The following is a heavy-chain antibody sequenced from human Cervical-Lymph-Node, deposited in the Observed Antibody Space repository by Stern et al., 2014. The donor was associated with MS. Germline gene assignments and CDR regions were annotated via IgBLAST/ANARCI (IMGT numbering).Heavy chain of an antibody. CDR3: ASAAPNHSSSWYYNSGLDV. D-gene: IGHD6-13*01. CDR2: VIPMFGTT. CDR1: GDTLSDFA. Sequence: VQLVQSGADVRKPGSSVRVSCKASGDTLSDFAIFWVRQAPGQGLEWVGGVIPMFGTTNYAQKFQGRVTISADESSNTVYMELSGLRSEDTAVYYCASAAPNHSSSWYYNSGLDVWGQGTLVTVS. J-gene: IGHJ6*02. V-gene: IGHV1-69*01.